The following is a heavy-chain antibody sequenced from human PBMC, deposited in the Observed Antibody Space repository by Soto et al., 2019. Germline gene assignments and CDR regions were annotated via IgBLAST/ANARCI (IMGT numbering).Heavy chain of an antibody. V-gene: IGHV3-30*03. Sequence: QVQLVESGGGVVQPGRSLRLSCAASGFTFSNYDMHWVRQAPGKGLEWVAAISYDGSNRYYADSVKGRFTISRDISKNTLDLQMNSLRLEDTAVYYCAIIPPTTVDYWGQGTLVTVFS. CDR2: ISYDGSNR. CDR3: AIIPPTTVDY. J-gene: IGHJ4*02. D-gene: IGHD4-17*01. CDR1: GFTFSNYD.